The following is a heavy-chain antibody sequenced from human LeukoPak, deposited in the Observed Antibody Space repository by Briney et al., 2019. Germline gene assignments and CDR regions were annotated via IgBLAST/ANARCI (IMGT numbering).Heavy chain of an antibody. J-gene: IGHJ4*02. CDR1: GFTFSSYS. D-gene: IGHD2-2*01. CDR2: ISGSGGST. Sequence: GGSLRLSCAASGFTFSSYSMNWVRQAPGKGLEWVSAISGSGGSTYYADSVKGRFTISRDNSKNTLYLQMNSLRAEDAAVYYCAKTYHPSCLYYLDYWGQGTLVTVSS. V-gene: IGHV3-23*01. CDR3: AKTYHPSCLYYLDY.